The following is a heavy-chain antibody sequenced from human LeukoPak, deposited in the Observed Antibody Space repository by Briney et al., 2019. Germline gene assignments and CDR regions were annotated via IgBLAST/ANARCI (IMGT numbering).Heavy chain of an antibody. D-gene: IGHD1-26*01. CDR1: GFTFSRYP. CDR3: ARALVGADFFDI. J-gene: IGHJ3*02. CDR2: ISYDGSNK. Sequence: GGSLRLSCSASGFTFSRYPMHWVRQAPGKGLEWVAVISYDGSNKYYADSVKGRFTISRDNSKNTLYLQMNSLRAEDTAVYYCARALVGADFFDIWGQGTMVTVSS. V-gene: IGHV3-30*04.